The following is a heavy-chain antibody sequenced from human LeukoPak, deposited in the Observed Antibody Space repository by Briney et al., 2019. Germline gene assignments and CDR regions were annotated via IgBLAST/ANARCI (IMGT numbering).Heavy chain of an antibody. J-gene: IGHJ4*02. CDR1: GGSFSGYY. V-gene: IGHV4-34*01. CDR2: INHSGST. CDR3: ARGTEYYYDSSGYSGY. Sequence: SETLSLTCAVYGGSFSGYYWSWIRQPPGKGLEWIGEINHSGSTNYNPSLKSRVTISVDTSKNQFSLKLSSVTAADTAVYYCARGTEYYYDSSGYSGYWGQGTLVTVSS. D-gene: IGHD3-22*01.